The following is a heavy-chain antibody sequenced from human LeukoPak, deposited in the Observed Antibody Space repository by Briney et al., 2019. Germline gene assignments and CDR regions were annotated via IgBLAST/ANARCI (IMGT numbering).Heavy chain of an antibody. CDR1: GITFGNYG. V-gene: IGHV3-20*04. J-gene: IGHJ4*02. CDR3: AKGSYYDSSGSFYFDY. D-gene: IGHD3-22*01. Sequence: GGSLRLSCAASGITFGNYGMNWVRQNPGKGLEWVSGINWNGGSTNYADSVKGRFTISRDNSKNTLYVQVNSLGTEDTAAYYCAKGSYYDSSGSFYFDYWGQGALVTVSS. CDR2: INWNGGST.